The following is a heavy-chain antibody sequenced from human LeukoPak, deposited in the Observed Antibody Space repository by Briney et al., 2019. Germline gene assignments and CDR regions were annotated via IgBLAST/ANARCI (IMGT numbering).Heavy chain of an antibody. V-gene: IGHV4-38-2*01. Sequence: SETLSLTCAVAAYSISSGYYWGWIRQPPGKGLEWIGVIYHSGSASYNPSLKSRVTISIVTSKNHFSVRLSSVTAADTAVYYCASLYRVPAAKIGYMDVWGTGTTVTVSS. CDR2: IYHSGSA. CDR1: AYSISSGYY. CDR3: ASLYRVPAAKIGYMDV. D-gene: IGHD2-2*01. J-gene: IGHJ6*03.